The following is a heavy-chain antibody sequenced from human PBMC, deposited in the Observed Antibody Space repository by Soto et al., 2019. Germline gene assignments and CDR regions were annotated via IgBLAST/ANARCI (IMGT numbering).Heavy chain of an antibody. V-gene: IGHV4-31*03. CDR1: GGSISSGGYY. Sequence: SETLSLTCTVSGGSISSGGYYWSWIRQHPGKGLEWIGYIYYSGSTYYNPSLKSRVTISVDTSKNQFSLKLSSVTAADTAVYNCARERRYYDSSGYYPVDIWGQGTMVTVSS. J-gene: IGHJ3*02. CDR2: IYYSGST. D-gene: IGHD3-22*01. CDR3: ARERRYYDSSGYYPVDI.